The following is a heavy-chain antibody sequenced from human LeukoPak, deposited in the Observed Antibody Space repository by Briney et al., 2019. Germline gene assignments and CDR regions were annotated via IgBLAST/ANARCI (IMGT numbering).Heavy chain of an antibody. CDR2: ISPYNGNT. D-gene: IGHD3-10*01. Sequence: ASVKVSCKTSGYTFTSYGISWVRQAPGQGLEWMGWISPYNGNTKYIQKFQGRVTMTTDTSTSTAYMEVRSLRSDDTAVYYCARALRGGDYYGSGSPPGYWGQGTLVTVSS. J-gene: IGHJ4*02. CDR1: GYTFTSYG. V-gene: IGHV1-18*01. CDR3: ARALRGGDYYGSGSPPGY.